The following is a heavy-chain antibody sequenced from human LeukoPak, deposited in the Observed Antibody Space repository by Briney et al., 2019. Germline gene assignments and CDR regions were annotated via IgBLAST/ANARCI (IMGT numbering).Heavy chain of an antibody. CDR3: ARRPRITIFGVVTPRYFQH. CDR2: INHSGST. V-gene: IGHV4-34*01. J-gene: IGHJ1*01. Sequence: PSETLSLTCAVYGRSFSGYYWSWIRQPPGKGLEWIGEINHSGSTNYNPSLKSRVTISVDTSKNQFSLKLSSVTAADTAVYYCARRPRITIFGVVTPRYFQHWGQGTLVTVSS. CDR1: GRSFSGYY. D-gene: IGHD3-3*01.